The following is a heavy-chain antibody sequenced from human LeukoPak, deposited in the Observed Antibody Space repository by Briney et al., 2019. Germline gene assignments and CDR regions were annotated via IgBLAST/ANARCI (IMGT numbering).Heavy chain of an antibody. Sequence: GSLRLSCAASGFTVISNDMTWVRQAPGKGLEWVSVLYSDGNTKYADSVQGRFTISRDNSKNTLYLEMNSLSTDDTAVYYCARGVEPLAANTLAYWGQGTLVTVSS. CDR3: ARGVEPLAANTLAY. CDR2: LYSDGNT. CDR1: GFTVISND. J-gene: IGHJ4*02. D-gene: IGHD1-14*01. V-gene: IGHV3-53*01.